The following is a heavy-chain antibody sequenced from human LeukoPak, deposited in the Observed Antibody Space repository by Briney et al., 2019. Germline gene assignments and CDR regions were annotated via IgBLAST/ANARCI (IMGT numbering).Heavy chain of an antibody. CDR2: TYYRSKWYN. D-gene: IGHD3-3*01. CDR3: ARHLGARSFGEGFDP. J-gene: IGHJ5*02. Sequence: QTLSLTCAISGDSVSSKSAGWNWIRQSPSRGLEWLGRTYYRSKWYNDYAVSVKSRISINPDTSKNQFSLKLSSVTAADTAVYYCARHLGARSFGEGFDPWGQGTLVTVSS. V-gene: IGHV6-1*01. CDR1: GDSVSSKSAG.